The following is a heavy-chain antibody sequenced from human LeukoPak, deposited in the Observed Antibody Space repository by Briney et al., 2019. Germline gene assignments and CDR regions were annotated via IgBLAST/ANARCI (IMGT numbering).Heavy chain of an antibody. CDR1: GFIFSGYY. CDR2: ISSSSSCT. Sequence: GRSLRLSCAASGFIFSGYYMSWIRQAPGKGLEWVSFISSSSSCTNYADSVKGRFTISRDNAKNSLYLQMNSLRVEDTAVYYCARDWGESSSGSYSEFDYWGQGTLVTVSS. CDR3: ARDWGESSSGSYSEFDY. J-gene: IGHJ4*02. V-gene: IGHV3-11*05. D-gene: IGHD1-26*01.